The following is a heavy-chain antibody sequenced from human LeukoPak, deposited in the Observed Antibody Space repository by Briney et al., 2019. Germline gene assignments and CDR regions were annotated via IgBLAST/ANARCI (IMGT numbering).Heavy chain of an antibody. CDR1: GFTFTSYW. Sequence: GGSLRLSCAASGFTFTSYWMTWVRQAPGKGLEWVSLITWDGGSTYYADSVKGRFTISRDNSKNSLYLQMNSLRTEDTALYYCAKGKNTGSYLSHVDYWGQGTLVTVSS. CDR3: AKGKNTGSYLSHVDY. D-gene: IGHD3-10*01. V-gene: IGHV3-43*01. J-gene: IGHJ4*02. CDR2: ITWDGGST.